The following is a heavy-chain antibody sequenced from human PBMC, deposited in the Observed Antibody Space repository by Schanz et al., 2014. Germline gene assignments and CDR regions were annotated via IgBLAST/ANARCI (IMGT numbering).Heavy chain of an antibody. V-gene: IGHV3-23*01. D-gene: IGHD6-13*01. J-gene: IGHJ4*02. Sequence: EVQLLESGGGLVQPGGSLRLSCAASGFSFRKSAMSWVRQAPGKGVEWVSALTGSGTTTYYADSVKGRFTISRDNSKNTLDLQMNSLRAEDTAIYYCAKDLAAVGVFDYWGQGSLVTVSP. CDR2: LTGSGTTT. CDR3: AKDLAAVGVFDY. CDR1: GFSFRKSA.